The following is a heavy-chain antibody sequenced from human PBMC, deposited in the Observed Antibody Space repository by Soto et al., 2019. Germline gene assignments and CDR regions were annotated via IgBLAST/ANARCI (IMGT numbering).Heavy chain of an antibody. CDR2: ISSSSSTI. V-gene: IGHV3-48*01. Sequence: GGSLRISCAACGYTVSSYSMDWVRQAPGKGLEWVSYISSSSSTIYYADSVKGRFTISRDNAKNSLYLQMNSLRAEDTAVYYCASPGSSWPDAFDIWGQGTIVTVSS. J-gene: IGHJ3*02. CDR3: ASPGSSWPDAFDI. D-gene: IGHD6-13*01. CDR1: GYTVSSYS.